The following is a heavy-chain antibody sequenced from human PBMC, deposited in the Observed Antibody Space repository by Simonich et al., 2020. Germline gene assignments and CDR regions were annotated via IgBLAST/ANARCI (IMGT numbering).Heavy chain of an antibody. CDR3: ARGIVGASGAFDI. CDR2: ISSISSYI. D-gene: IGHD1-26*01. Sequence: EVQLVESGGGLVKPGGSLRLSCAASGFTFSSYSMNWVRQAPGKGLDWVSSISSISSYIYYADSVKGRFTISRDNAKNSLYLQMNSLRAEDTAVYYCARGIVGASGAFDIWGQGTMVTVSS. J-gene: IGHJ3*02. V-gene: IGHV3-21*01. CDR1: GFTFSSYS.